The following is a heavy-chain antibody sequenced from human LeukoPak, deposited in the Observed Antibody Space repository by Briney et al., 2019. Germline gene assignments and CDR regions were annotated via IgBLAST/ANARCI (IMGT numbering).Heavy chain of an antibody. CDR1: GFTFSDYY. J-gene: IGHJ4*02. Sequence: PGGSLRLSCAASGFTFSDYYMSWIRQAPGKGLEWVSYISSSGSTIYYADSVKGRFTISRDNAKNSLYLQMNSLRAEDTAVYYCARAGSSTSLVESFDYWGQGTLVTVSS. CDR3: ARAGSSTSLVESFDY. CDR2: ISSSGSTI. D-gene: IGHD3-16*01. V-gene: IGHV3-11*04.